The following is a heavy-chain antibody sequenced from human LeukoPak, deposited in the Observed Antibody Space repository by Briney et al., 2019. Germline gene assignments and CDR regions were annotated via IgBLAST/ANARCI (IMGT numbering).Heavy chain of an antibody. J-gene: IGHJ6*02. CDR2: ISSDGGTT. Sequence: GGSLRLSCAASGFTFSSHWMHWVRQAPGKGLVWISRISSDGGTTDYADSVKGRFTISRDSAKKTLYLQMHSLRADDSAVYYCTRDRSPSEYTNYERAYYYGMDVWGQGTTVTVSS. CDR1: GFTFSSHW. D-gene: IGHD1-7*01. CDR3: TRDRSPSEYTNYERAYYYGMDV. V-gene: IGHV3-74*01.